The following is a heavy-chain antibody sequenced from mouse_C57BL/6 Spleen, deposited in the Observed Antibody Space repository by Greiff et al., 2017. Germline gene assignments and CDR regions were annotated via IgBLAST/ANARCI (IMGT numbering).Heavy chain of an antibody. Sequence: QVQLKQSGPELVKPGASVKISCKASGYAFSSSWMNWVKQRPGKGLEWIGRLYPGDGDTNYNGKFKGKATLTADKSSSTAYMQLSSLTSEDSAVYFCAREETYYSNYAWFAYWGQGTLVTVSA. CDR3: AREETYYSNYAWFAY. V-gene: IGHV1-82*01. J-gene: IGHJ3*01. CDR2: LYPGDGDT. CDR1: GYAFSSSW. D-gene: IGHD2-5*01.